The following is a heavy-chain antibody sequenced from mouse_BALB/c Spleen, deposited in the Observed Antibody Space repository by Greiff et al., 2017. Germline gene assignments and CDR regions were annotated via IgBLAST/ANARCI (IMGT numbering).Heavy chain of an antibody. CDR1: GYSITSDYA. J-gene: IGHJ2*01. CDR3: ARCPITTVVAEYFDY. Sequence: VQLKESGPGLVKPSQSLSLTCTVTGYSITSDYAWNWIRQFPGNKLEWMGYISYSGSTSYNPSLKSRISITRDTSKNQFFLQLNSVTTEDTATYYCARCPITTVVAEYFDYWGQGTTLTVSS. CDR2: ISYSGST. V-gene: IGHV3-2*02. D-gene: IGHD1-1*01.